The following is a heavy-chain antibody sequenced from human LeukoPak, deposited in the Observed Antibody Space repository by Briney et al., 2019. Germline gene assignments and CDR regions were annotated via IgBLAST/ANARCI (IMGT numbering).Heavy chain of an antibody. CDR1: GFTFSSYW. CDR2: INSEGSST. Sequence: GGSLRLSCAASGFTFSSYWMHWVRQAPGKGLVWVSRINSEGSSTSYADSVKGRFTISRDNAKNTLYLQMNSLRAEDTAVYYCAREARLYYYDSSGYDYFDYWAREPWSPSPQ. J-gene: IGHJ4*02. CDR3: AREARLYYYDSSGYDYFDY. V-gene: IGHV3-74*01. D-gene: IGHD3-22*01.